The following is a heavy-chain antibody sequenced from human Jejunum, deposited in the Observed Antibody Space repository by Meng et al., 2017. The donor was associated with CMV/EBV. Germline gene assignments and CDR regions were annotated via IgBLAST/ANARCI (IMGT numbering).Heavy chain of an antibody. J-gene: IGHJ4*02. CDR2: ISCYNGDT. Sequence: QLQLVQAGAEGKKPGASVRVSCKASGYTFTHHGISWIRQAPGQGLEWMGWISCYNGDTNYAQKLQGRVTMTTDTSTNTAYMDLRGLRSDDTAVYYCARDPSNTSGRYAYFDYWGQGTLVTVSS. V-gene: IGHV1-18*01. D-gene: IGHD6-19*01. CDR3: ARDPSNTSGRYAYFDY. CDR1: GYTFTHHG.